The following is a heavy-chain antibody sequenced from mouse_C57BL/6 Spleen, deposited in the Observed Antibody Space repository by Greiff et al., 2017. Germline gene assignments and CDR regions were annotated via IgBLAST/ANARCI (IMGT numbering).Heavy chain of an antibody. CDR3: ARSDYYGSSSAFAY. D-gene: IGHD1-1*01. CDR2: IWWDDDK. Sequence: QVTLKESGPGILQPSQTLSLTCSFSGFSLSTFGMGVGWIRQPSGKGLEWLAHIWWDDDKYYNPALKSRLTISKDTSKNQVFLKIANVDTADTATYYCARSDYYGSSSAFAYWGQGTLVTVSA. J-gene: IGHJ3*01. CDR1: GFSLSTFGMG. V-gene: IGHV8-8*01.